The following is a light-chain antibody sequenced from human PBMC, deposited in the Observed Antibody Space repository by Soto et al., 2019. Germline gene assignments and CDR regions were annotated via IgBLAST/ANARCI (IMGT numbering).Light chain of an antibody. CDR1: QSVDIN. Sequence: EIVLAQSPATLSVSPGERVTLSCRASQSVDINLAWYQQKPGQAPRLLIYGASTRATDMSGTFSGRGSGTEFTLTISNVQSEDFAVYYCQQYNNWPQTFGQGTKVDIK. V-gene: IGKV3-15*01. CDR2: GAS. J-gene: IGKJ1*01. CDR3: QQYNNWPQT.